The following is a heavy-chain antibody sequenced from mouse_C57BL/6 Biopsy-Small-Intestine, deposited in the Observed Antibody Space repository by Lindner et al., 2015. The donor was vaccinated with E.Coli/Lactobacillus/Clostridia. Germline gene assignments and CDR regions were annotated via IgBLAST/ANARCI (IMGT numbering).Heavy chain of an antibody. V-gene: IGHV14-2*01. Sequence: VQLQESGAEVVKPGASVKLSCTASGFNIKDYYIHWVKQRTEQGLEWIGRIDPEDGETKYAPKFQGKATITADTSSNTAYLQLSSLTSEDTAVYYCAREFITTVGYYFDYWGQGTTLTVSS. CDR3: AREFITTVGYYFDY. CDR1: GFNIKDYY. D-gene: IGHD1-1*01. CDR2: IDPEDGET. J-gene: IGHJ2*01.